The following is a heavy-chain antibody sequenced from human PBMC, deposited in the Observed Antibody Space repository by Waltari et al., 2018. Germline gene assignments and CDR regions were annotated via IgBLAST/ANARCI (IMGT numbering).Heavy chain of an antibody. CDR3: ANMRLGTMVRGVIAH. D-gene: IGHD3-10*01. CDR2: IRGSGGST. CDR1: GFTFSSEA. Sequence: EVQRLEAGGGWVQPGGSLRLSCAASGFTFSSEAVSWGRQAPGKGLEWVSAIRGSGGSTYYAYSLKGRFTISRDNSKNTLHLQLNSLRAEDTAVYYCANMRLGTMVRGVIAHWGQGTLVTVSS. J-gene: IGHJ4*02. V-gene: IGHV3-23*01.